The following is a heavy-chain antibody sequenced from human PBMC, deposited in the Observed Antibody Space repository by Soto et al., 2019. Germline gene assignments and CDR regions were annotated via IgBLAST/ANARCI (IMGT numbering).Heavy chain of an antibody. J-gene: IGHJ6*02. CDR2: IDPSASIT. V-gene: IGHV1-46*01. CDR1: GYTFTTYY. CDR3: ARDMKDFRSGYISYYYHGMDV. Sequence: ASVKVSCKASGYTFTTYYLHWVRQAPGQGLEWMGVIDPSASITIYAQKFQGRVTVTRDTSTSTVYMELSSLRSEDTAMYYCARDMKDFRSGYISYYYHGMDVWGQGTTVTVSS. D-gene: IGHD3-3*01.